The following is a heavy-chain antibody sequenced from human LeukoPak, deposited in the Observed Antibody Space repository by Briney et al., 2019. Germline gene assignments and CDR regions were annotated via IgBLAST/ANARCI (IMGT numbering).Heavy chain of an antibody. J-gene: IGHJ6*02. D-gene: IGHD4-17*01. CDR1: GYTFTSYD. CDR3: ARGYGDYYYYGMDV. V-gene: IGHV1-8*01. Sequence: ASVTVSCTASGYTFTSYDINWVRQATGQGLEWMGWMNPNSGNTGYAQKFQGRVTMTRNTSISTAYMELSSLRSEDTAVYYCARGYGDYYYYGMDVWGQGTTVTVSS. CDR2: MNPNSGNT.